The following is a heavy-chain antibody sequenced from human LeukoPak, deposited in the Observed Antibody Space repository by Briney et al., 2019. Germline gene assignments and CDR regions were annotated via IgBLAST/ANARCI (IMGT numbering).Heavy chain of an antibody. CDR1: GSRFSSYW. Sequence: GESLKISCNSTGSRFSSYWIGWVRQMPGKGLEWMGIIYPGESDNRYSPSFEGQVTISADEAITTAYLWWSSRRASDAAMYYCARAGGYCRGGSCSGLIYWGQGTLVTVSS. CDR3: ARAGGYCRGGSCSGLIY. J-gene: IGHJ4*02. CDR2: IYPGESDN. V-gene: IGHV5-51*01. D-gene: IGHD2-15*01.